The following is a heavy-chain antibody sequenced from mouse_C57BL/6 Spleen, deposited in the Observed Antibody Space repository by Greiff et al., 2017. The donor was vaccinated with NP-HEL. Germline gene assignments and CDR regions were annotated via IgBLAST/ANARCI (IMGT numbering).Heavy chain of an antibody. Sequence: EVQLVESGPGLVKPSQSLSLTCSVTGYSITSGYYWNWIRQFPGNKLEWMGYISYDGSNNYNPSLKNRISITRDTSKNQFFLKLNSVTTEDTATYYCARANYADYFDYWGQGTTLTVSS. CDR2: ISYDGSN. J-gene: IGHJ2*01. V-gene: IGHV3-6*01. CDR1: GYSITSGYY. D-gene: IGHD2-4*01. CDR3: ARANYADYFDY.